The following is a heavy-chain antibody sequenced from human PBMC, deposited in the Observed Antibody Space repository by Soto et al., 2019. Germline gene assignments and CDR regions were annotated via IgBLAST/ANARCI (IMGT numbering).Heavy chain of an antibody. V-gene: IGHV3-23*01. CDR1: ECPFSGYA. J-gene: IGHJ6*03. CDR3: ARDRGGYYTGSNMDV. D-gene: IGHD3-3*01. Sequence: PGGSLRHSSAASECPFSGYARSWVRKAPGKGLEWVSAISGSGGSTYYADSVKGRFTISRDNSKNTLYLQMNSLRAEDTAVYYCARDRGGYYTGSNMDVWGKGTTVTVSS. CDR2: ISGSGGST.